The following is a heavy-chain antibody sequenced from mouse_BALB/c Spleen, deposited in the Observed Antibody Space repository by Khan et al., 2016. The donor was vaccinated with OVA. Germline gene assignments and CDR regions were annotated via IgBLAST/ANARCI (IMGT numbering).Heavy chain of an antibody. CDR2: IWAGGNT. CDR1: GFSLTTYD. D-gene: IGHD1-1*01. J-gene: IGHJ4*01. Sequence: VQLQESGPGLVAPSQSLSITCTVSGFSLTTYDVHWVRQPPGKGLEWLGVIWAGGNTNYTSALMSRLSISKDKSKSQVFLKMNSLQIDDTAMYYCARSTVMDYWGQGTSVTVSS. CDR3: ARSTVMDY. V-gene: IGHV2-9*02.